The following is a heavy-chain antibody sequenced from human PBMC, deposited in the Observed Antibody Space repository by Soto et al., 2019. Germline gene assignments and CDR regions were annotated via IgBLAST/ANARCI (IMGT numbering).Heavy chain of an antibody. V-gene: IGHV3-15*07. Sequence: PGGSLRLSCAASGFTFSNAWMNWVRQAPGKGLQWVGRIRSKTDGGTTDYAAPVKGRFAISRDDSKNTLYLQMNSLKTEDAAVYYCTTLHCTNGVCYYYHYGLDVWGQGTTVTV. CDR1: GFTFSNAW. CDR3: TTLHCTNGVCYYYHYGLDV. J-gene: IGHJ6*02. D-gene: IGHD2-8*01. CDR2: IRSKTDGGTT.